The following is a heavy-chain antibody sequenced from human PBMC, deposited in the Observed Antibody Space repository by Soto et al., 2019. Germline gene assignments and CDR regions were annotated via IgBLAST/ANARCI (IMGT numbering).Heavy chain of an antibody. CDR1: GGSFSGYY. J-gene: IGHJ5*02. D-gene: IGHD6-13*01. Sequence: ETLSLTCAVYGGSFSGYYWNWIRQPPGKGLEWIGEINHSGSTNYNPSLKSRVTISIDTSKNQFSLKLNSVTAADTAVYYCARGRRQQLVRTAYDWFEPWDQGTLVTVS. CDR2: INHSGST. V-gene: IGHV4-34*01. CDR3: ARGRRQQLVRTAYDWFEP.